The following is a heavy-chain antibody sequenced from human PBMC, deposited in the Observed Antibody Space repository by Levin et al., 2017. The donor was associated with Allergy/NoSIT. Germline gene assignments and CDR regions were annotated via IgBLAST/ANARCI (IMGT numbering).Heavy chain of an antibody. V-gene: IGHV3-66*01. CDR1: GFTVSSHY. D-gene: IGHD5-24*01. CDR2: IYSGGST. J-gene: IGHJ6*02. Sequence: GESLKISCAASGFTVSSHYMSWVRQAPGKGLEWVSVIYSGGSTYYADSVKGRFTISRDNSKNTLYLQMNSLRAEDTAVYYCARDARERGPYYYDYYGMDVWGQGTTVTVSS. CDR3: ARDARERGPYYYDYYGMDV.